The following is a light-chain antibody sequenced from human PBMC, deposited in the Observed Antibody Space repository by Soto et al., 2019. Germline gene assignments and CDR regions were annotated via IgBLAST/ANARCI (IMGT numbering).Light chain of an antibody. CDR3: QQFDNWGFT. CDR2: EAS. J-gene: IGKJ3*01. V-gene: IGKV1-5*01. CDR1: QSIGGW. Sequence: DIQMTQAPSTLSVSVGDRVTLTCRASQSIGGWLAWYQQKPGKAPKLLIYEASTLQSGVPSTFSGSGSGTDFTLTISSLQPEDFATYYCQQFDNWGFTFGPGTKVDIK.